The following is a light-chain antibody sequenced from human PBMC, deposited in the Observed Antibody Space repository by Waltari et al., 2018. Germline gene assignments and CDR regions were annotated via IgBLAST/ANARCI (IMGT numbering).Light chain of an antibody. CDR1: QSLLDSDDGNTY. Sequence: DIVMTQTPLSLPVTLGEPASISCRSSQSLLDSDDGNTYLDWYLQKPGQSPQLLIYEVSNRASGVPDRFRGSGSDTDFTLMINRVEAEDFGVYYCIQGVEYPFTFGPGTKLEI. CDR2: EVS. V-gene: IGKV2-40*01. CDR3: IQGVEYPFT. J-gene: IGKJ3*01.